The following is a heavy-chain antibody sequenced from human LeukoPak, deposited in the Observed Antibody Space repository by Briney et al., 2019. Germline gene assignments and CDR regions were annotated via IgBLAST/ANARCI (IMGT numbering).Heavy chain of an antibody. CDR1: GFTVSSYW. CDR2: IIQEASEK. CDR3: AKDIGHMVRGVKYDDAFDI. Sequence: GGSLRLSFSASGFTVSSYWRSCVRPAPGKGLGWGAYIIQEASEKDHPDSVEGRFTISSDNAKNSLRLQMRMLRAEHTLWYYCAKDIGHMVRGVKYDDAFDIWGEGTMVSVCS. D-gene: IGHD3-10*01. J-gene: IGHJ3*02. V-gene: IGHV3-7*01.